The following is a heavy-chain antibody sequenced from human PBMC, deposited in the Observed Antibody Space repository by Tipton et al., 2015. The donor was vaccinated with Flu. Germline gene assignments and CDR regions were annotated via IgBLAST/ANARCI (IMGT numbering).Heavy chain of an antibody. D-gene: IGHD5-24*01. J-gene: IGHJ4*02. CDR1: GGSISSSSYY. CDR2: IYYSGST. CDR3: ARRRGEMATDYFDY. Sequence: TLSLTCTVSGGSISSSSYYWGWIRQPPGKGLEWIGSIYYSGSTYYNPSLKSRVTISVATSKNQFSLKLSSVAAADTAVYYCARRRGEMATDYFDYWGQGTLVTVSS. V-gene: IGHV4-39*01.